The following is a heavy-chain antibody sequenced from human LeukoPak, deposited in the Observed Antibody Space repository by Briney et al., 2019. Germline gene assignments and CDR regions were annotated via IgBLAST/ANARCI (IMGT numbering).Heavy chain of an antibody. D-gene: IGHD5-18*01. J-gene: IGHJ4*02. CDR3: ARGRGSSYGDPFDY. Sequence: GGSLRLSCAASRFTFSSYSMNWVRQAPGKGLEWVSSISSSGSYIYYADSVKGRFTISRDNAKNSLYLQMNSLRAEDTAVYYCARGRGSSYGDPFDYWGQGTLVTVSS. V-gene: IGHV3-21*01. CDR1: RFTFSSYS. CDR2: ISSSGSYI.